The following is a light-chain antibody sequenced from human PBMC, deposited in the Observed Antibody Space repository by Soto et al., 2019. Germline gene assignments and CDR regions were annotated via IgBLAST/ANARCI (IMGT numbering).Light chain of an antibody. Sequence: QSVLTQSPSASASLGASVKLTCTLNSGHSSYAIAWHQQQPEKGPRYLMKLNSDGSHSKGDGIPDRFSGSSSGAERYLTISSLQSEDEDDYYCQTWDTGIPVVFGGGTQLTVL. V-gene: IGLV4-69*01. CDR3: QTWDTGIPVV. CDR1: SGHSSYA. J-gene: IGLJ2*01. CDR2: LNSDGSH.